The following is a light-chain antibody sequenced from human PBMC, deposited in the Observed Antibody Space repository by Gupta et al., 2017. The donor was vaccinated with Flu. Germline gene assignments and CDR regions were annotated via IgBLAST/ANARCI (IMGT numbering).Light chain of an antibody. CDR3: QQYDNLLRT. V-gene: IGKV1-33*01. Sequence: PSSLSASVGDRVTITCQASQDISNYLNWYQQKPGKAPKLLIYDASNLETGVPSRFSGSGSGTDFTFTISSLQPEDIATYYCQQYDNLLRTFGQGTKLEIK. CDR1: QDISNY. J-gene: IGKJ2*01. CDR2: DAS.